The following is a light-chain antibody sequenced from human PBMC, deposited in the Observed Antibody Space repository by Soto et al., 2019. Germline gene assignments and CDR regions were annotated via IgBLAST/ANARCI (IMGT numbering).Light chain of an antibody. CDR1: SSDVGGSNS. Sequence: QSALTQPRSVSGSPGQSVTISCTGTSSDVGGSNSVSWYQQYPGKAPKLIIYDVVQRPSGVPDRFSGSSSGAERYLTISSLQSEDEAHYYCQTWGTGSFVVFGGGTKLTVL. CDR3: QTWGTGSFVV. V-gene: IGLV2-11*01. J-gene: IGLJ2*01. CDR2: DVV.